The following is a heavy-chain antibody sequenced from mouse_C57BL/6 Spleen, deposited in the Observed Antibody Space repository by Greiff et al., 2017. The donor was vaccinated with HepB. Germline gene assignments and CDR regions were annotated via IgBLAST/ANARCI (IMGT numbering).Heavy chain of an antibody. J-gene: IGHJ3*01. D-gene: IGHD2-3*01. CDR1: GFSLTSYG. V-gene: IGHV2-5*01. Sequence: VMLVESGPGLVQPSQSLSITCTVSGFSLTSYGVHWVRQSPGKGLEWLGVIWRGGSTDYNAAFMSRLSLTKDNSQSQVFFKMNSLQADDTAIYYCAKNLDDGYYWFAYWGQGTLVTVSA. CDR2: IWRGGST. CDR3: AKNLDDGYYWFAY.